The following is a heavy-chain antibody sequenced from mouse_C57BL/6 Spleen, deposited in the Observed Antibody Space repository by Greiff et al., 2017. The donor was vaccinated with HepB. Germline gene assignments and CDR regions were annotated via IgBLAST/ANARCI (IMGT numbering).Heavy chain of an antibody. D-gene: IGHD2-4*01. Sequence: QVQLQQSGAELVKPGASVKISCKASGYAFSSYWMNWVKQRPGKGLEWIGQIYPGDGDTNYNGKFKGKATLTADKSSSTAYMQLSSLTSEDSAVYFCARKKGDDYDDVPRYFDVWGTGTTVTVSS. J-gene: IGHJ1*03. CDR3: ARKKGDDYDDVPRYFDV. V-gene: IGHV1-80*01. CDR2: IYPGDGDT. CDR1: GYAFSSYW.